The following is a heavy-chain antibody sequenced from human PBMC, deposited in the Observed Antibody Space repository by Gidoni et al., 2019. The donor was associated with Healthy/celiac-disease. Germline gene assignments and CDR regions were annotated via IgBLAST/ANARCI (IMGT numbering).Heavy chain of an antibody. CDR3: ARGYSSSWPLDY. D-gene: IGHD6-13*01. J-gene: IGHJ4*02. Sequence: QLQLQESGPGLVKPSETLSLTCTVSGGSISSSSYYWGWIRQPPGKGLEWIGSIYYSGSHYYKQSLKRRVNISVDTSKNQFSLKLSAVTAADTAVYYCARGYSSSWPLDYWGQRTLVTVSS. CDR1: GGSISSSSYY. V-gene: IGHV4-39*01. CDR2: IYYSGSH.